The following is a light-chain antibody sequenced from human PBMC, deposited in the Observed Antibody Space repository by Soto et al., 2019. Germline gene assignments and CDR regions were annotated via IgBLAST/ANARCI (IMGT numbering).Light chain of an antibody. J-gene: IGKJ1*01. CDR1: QTISSW. CDR3: QQYGSSPHT. CDR2: KAS. Sequence: IQMTQSPSTLSGSVGDRVTITCRASQTISSWLAWYQQKPGKAPKLLIYKASTLKSGVPSRFSGSGSGTDFTLTISRLEPEDFAVYYCQQYGSSPHTFGQGTKVDIK. V-gene: IGKV1-5*03.